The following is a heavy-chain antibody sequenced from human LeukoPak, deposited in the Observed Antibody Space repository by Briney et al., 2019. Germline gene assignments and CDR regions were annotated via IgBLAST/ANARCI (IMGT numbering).Heavy chain of an antibody. CDR2: ISYDGSNK. J-gene: IGHJ3*02. V-gene: IGHV3-30*01. CDR3: ARAGGIAAAGTDGAFDI. D-gene: IGHD6-13*01. CDR1: GFTFSSYA. Sequence: GGSLRLPCAASGFTFSSYAMHWVRQAPGKGLEWVAVISYDGSNKYYADSVKGRFTISRDNSKNTLYLQMNSLRAEDTAVYYCARAGGIAAAGTDGAFDIWGQGTMVTVSS.